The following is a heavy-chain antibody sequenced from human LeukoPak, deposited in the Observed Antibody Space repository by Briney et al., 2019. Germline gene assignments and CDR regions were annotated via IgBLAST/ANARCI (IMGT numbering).Heavy chain of an antibody. CDR1: GYTFTSYY. Sequence: ASVKVSCKASGYTFTSYYMHWVRQAPGQGLEWMGIINPSGGNTSYAQKFQGRVTMTRDTSTSTVYMELSSLRSEDTAVYYCARFLGYCSSTSCHYYFDYWGQGTLVTVSS. CDR3: ARFLGYCSSTSCHYYFDY. D-gene: IGHD2-2*03. V-gene: IGHV1-46*03. CDR2: INPSGGNT. J-gene: IGHJ4*02.